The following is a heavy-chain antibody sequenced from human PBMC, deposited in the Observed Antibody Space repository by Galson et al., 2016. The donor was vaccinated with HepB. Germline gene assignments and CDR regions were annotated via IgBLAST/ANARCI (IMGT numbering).Heavy chain of an antibody. CDR3: AKDRGLHHWFFDL. Sequence: CAISGDSVTNNGAAWTWIRQSPSRGLEWLGRTYYRSKWYNTYAVSVKSRITINPDTSKNQFSLQLNSVTPEDTAVYYCAKDRGLHHWFFDLWGRGTPVTVSS. D-gene: IGHD2-15*01. CDR2: TYYRSKWYN. CDR1: GDSVTNNGAA. V-gene: IGHV6-1*01. J-gene: IGHJ2*01.